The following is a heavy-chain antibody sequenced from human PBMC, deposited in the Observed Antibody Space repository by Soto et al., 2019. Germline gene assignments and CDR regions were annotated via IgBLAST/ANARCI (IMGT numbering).Heavy chain of an antibody. Sequence: EVQLLESGGGLVQPGGSLRLSCAASGFTFSSYAMSWVRQARGKGLEWVSAISGSGGSTYYADSVKGRFTISRDNSKNTLYLQMNTLRAEDTAVYYCAKEMTTVTISYYYGMDVWGQGTTVTVSS. CDR3: AKEMTTVTISYYYGMDV. J-gene: IGHJ6*02. CDR1: GFTFSSYA. CDR2: ISGSGGST. V-gene: IGHV3-23*01. D-gene: IGHD4-4*01.